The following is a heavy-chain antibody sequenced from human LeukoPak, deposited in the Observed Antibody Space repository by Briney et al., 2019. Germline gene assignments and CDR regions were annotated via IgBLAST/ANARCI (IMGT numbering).Heavy chain of an antibody. CDR1: GFTFSSYA. J-gene: IGHJ4*02. Sequence: PGGSLRLSCAASGFTFSSYAMSWVRQAPGKGLEWVSAISGSGGSTYYAASVKGRFTISRDNSKNTLYLQMNSLRAEDTAVYYCAKDMTYYYDSSGYYWGQGTLVTVSS. D-gene: IGHD3-22*01. V-gene: IGHV3-23*01. CDR2: ISGSGGST. CDR3: AKDMTYYYDSSGYY.